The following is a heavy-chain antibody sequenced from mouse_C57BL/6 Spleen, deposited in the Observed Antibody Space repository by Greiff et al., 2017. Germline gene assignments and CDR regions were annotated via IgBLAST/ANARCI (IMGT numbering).Heavy chain of an antibody. J-gene: IGHJ4*01. CDR2: IYPGDGDT. CDR3: ARSNWDDYAMDY. D-gene: IGHD4-1*02. V-gene: IGHV1-80*01. Sequence: VQLQQSGAELVKPGASVKISCKASGYAFSSYWMNWVKQRPGKGLEWIGQIYPGDGDTNYNGKFKGKATLTADKSSSTAYMQLSSLTSEDSAVYFCARSNWDDYAMDYWGQGTSVTVSS. CDR1: GYAFSSYW.